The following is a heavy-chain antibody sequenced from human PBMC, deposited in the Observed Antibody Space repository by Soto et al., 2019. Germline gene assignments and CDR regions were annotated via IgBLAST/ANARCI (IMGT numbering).Heavy chain of an antibody. CDR2: IIPIFGTA. D-gene: IGHD3-3*01. Sequence: SVKVSCKASGGTFSSYAISWVRQAPGQGLEWMGGIIPIFGTANYAQKFQGRVTITADESTSTAYMELSSLRSEDAAVYYCARDLNPATYYDFWSGYYNNYYYGMDVWGQGTTVTVSS. CDR1: GGTFSSYA. V-gene: IGHV1-69*13. CDR3: ARDLNPATYYDFWSGYYNNYYYGMDV. J-gene: IGHJ6*02.